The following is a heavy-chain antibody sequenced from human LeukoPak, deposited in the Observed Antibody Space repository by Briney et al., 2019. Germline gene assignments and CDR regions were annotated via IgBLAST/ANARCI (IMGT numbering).Heavy chain of an antibody. V-gene: IGHV3-30*02. CDR3: AKDRVSGSYYRSTDFDY. CDR2: MTYDGSKR. D-gene: IGHD1-26*01. Sequence: GGSLRLSCVVSGFTFSSYGMRWVRQAPGKGLEWVAFMTYDGSKRPYADSVKGRFTISRDNSKNTLYLQMNSLRAEDTAVYYCAKDRVSGSYYRSTDFDYWGQGTLVTVSS. CDR1: GFTFSSYG. J-gene: IGHJ4*02.